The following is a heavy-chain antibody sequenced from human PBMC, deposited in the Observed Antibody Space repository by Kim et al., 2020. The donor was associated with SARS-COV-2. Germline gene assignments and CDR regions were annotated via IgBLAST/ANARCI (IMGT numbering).Heavy chain of an antibody. CDR2: ISYDGSNK. CDR3: ARGAVAADY. Sequence: GGSLRLSCAASGFTFSSYGMHWVRQAPGKGLEWVAVISYDGSNKYYADSVKGRFTISRDNSKNTLYLQMNSLRAEDTAVYYCARGAVAADYWGQGTLVTVST. CDR1: GFTFSSYG. D-gene: IGHD6-19*01. J-gene: IGHJ4*02. V-gene: IGHV3-33*05.